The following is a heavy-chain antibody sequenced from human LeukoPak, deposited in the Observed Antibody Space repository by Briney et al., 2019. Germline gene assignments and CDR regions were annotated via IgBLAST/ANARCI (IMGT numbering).Heavy chain of an antibody. CDR3: ARGVVVVVAASSGWFDP. CDR2: IYHSGST. D-gene: IGHD2-15*01. V-gene: IGHV4-30-2*01. J-gene: IGHJ5*02. Sequence: SQTLSLTCAVSGGPISSGGYSWSWIRQPPGKGLEWIGYIYHSGSTYYNPSLKSRVTISVDRSKNQFSLKLSSVTAADTAVYYCARGVVVVVAASSGWFDPWGQGTLVTVSS. CDR1: GGPISSGGYS.